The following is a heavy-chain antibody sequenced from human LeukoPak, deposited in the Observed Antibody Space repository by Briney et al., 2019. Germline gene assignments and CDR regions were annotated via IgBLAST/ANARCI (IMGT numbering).Heavy chain of an antibody. CDR1: GFTFSDYN. J-gene: IGHJ6*02. Sequence: GGSPRLSCAASGFTFSDYNMNWVRQAPGKGLEWVSSISSSATYIYYADSVKGRSTISRDNAKTSLSLQMNSLRAEDTAVYYCARILVVPAANYYYSYGMDVWGQGTTVTVSS. CDR3: ARILVVPAANYYYSYGMDV. D-gene: IGHD2-2*01. V-gene: IGHV3-21*06. CDR2: ISSSATYI.